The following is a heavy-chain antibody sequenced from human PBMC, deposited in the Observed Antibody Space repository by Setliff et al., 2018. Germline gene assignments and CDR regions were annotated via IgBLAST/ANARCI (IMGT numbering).Heavy chain of an antibody. V-gene: IGHV4-39*01. CDR3: ARHHRGVIISWFDP. J-gene: IGHJ5*02. Sequence: PSETLSLTCTVSGGSISSSSYYWGWIRQPPGKGLEWIGSIYYSGSTYYNPSLKSRVTISVDTSNNQFSLKLSSVTAADTAVYYCARHHRGVIISWFDPWGQGTLVTVSS. CDR2: IYYSGST. CDR1: GGSISSSSYY. D-gene: IGHD3-10*01.